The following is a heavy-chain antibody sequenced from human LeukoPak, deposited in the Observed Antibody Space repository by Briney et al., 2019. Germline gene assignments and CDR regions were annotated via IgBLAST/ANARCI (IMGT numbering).Heavy chain of an antibody. CDR2: IGTAGDT. CDR3: ARGLTRGAFDF. J-gene: IGHJ3*01. V-gene: IGHV3-13*01. D-gene: IGHD3-10*01. CDR1: GFTFSSYD. Sequence: GGSLRISCAASGFTFSSYDMHWVRQATGKGLEWVSAIGTAGDTYYPGSVKGRFTISRENAKNSLYLQMNSLRAGDTAVYYCARGLTRGAFDFWGQGTMVTVSS.